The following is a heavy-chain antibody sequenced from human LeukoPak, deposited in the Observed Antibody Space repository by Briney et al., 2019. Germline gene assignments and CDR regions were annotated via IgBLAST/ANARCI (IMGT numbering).Heavy chain of an antibody. CDR3: ARDVRIGGYGHGY. CDR1: GFTFSSYA. V-gene: IGHV3-20*04. J-gene: IGHJ4*02. Sequence: GGSLRLSCAASGFTFSSYAMSWVRQAPGKGLEWVSGINWNGGSTGYADSVKGRFAISRDNAKNSLYLQMNSLRAEDTALYYCARDVRIGGYGHGYWGQGTLVTVSS. D-gene: IGHD5-18*01. CDR2: INWNGGST.